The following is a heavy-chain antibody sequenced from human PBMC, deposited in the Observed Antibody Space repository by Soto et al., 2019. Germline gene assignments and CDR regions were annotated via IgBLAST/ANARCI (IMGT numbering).Heavy chain of an antibody. D-gene: IGHD3-10*01. Sequence: QVQLVQSGAEVKKPGASVKVSCKASGYTFTSYAMHWVRQAPGQRLEWMGWINAGNGNTKYSQKFQGRGTITRDTSASTAYMELSSLRSEDTAVYYCARDFSWFGELIASDYWGQGTLVTVSS. V-gene: IGHV1-3*01. J-gene: IGHJ4*02. CDR3: ARDFSWFGELIASDY. CDR1: GYTFTSYA. CDR2: INAGNGNT.